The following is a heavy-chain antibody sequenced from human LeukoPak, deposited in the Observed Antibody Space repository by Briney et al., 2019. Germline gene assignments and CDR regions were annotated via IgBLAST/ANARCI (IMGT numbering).Heavy chain of an antibody. V-gene: IGHV4-59*13. D-gene: IGHD1-26*01. Sequence: PSETLSLTCTVSGGSISSYYWSWVRQPPGKGLEWIGFIYYSGSTNYNPSLKSRVAISVDRSKYQFSLKLSSVTAADTAVYYCARDRVGGATAAFDIWGQGTMDTASS. J-gene: IGHJ3*02. CDR2: IYYSGST. CDR1: GGSISSYY. CDR3: ARDRVGGATAAFDI.